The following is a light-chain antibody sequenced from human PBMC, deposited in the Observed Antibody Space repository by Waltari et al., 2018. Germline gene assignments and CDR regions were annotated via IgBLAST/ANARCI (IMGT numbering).Light chain of an antibody. J-gene: IGKJ4*01. CDR2: DAS. CDR3: QQFNSYVLT. Sequence: AIQLTQSPSSLSASVGDRVTIPCRASQGISSGLAWYQQKPGKAPNLLIYDASSLQSGVPSRFSGSGSGTDFTLTISSLQPEDFASYHCQQFNSYVLTFGGGTKVEIK. V-gene: IGKV1-13*02. CDR1: QGISSG.